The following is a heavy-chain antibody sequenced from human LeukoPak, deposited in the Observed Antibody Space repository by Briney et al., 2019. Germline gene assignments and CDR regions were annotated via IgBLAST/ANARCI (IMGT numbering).Heavy chain of an antibody. J-gene: IGHJ6*02. CDR3: ASPSGYGMDV. CDR1: GGSFSGYY. D-gene: IGHD6-6*01. CDR2: INHSGST. V-gene: IGHV4-34*01. Sequence: SETLSLTCAVYGGSFSGYYWSWIRQPPGKGLEWIGEINHSGSTNYNPSLKSRVTISVDTSENQFSLKLSSVTAADTAVYYCASPSGYGMDVWGQGTTVTVSS.